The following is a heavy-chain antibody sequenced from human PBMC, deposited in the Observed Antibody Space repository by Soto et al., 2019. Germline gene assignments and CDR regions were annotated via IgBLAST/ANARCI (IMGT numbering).Heavy chain of an antibody. CDR3: ARTVRGVIITAYGMDV. CDR2: IYPGDSDT. CDR1: GYSFTSYW. Sequence: GESLKISCKGPGYSFTSYWIGWVRQMPGKGLEWMGIIYPGDSDTRYSPSFQGQVTISADKSISTAYLQWSSLKASDTAMYYCARTVRGVIITAYGMDVWGQGTTVTVSS. V-gene: IGHV5-51*01. D-gene: IGHD3-10*01. J-gene: IGHJ6*02.